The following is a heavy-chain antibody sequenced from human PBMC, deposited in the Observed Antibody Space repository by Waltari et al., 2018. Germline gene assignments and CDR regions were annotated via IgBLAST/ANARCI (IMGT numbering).Heavy chain of an antibody. V-gene: IGHV4-39*07. D-gene: IGHD3-3*01. J-gene: IGHJ5*02. CDR3: ARGTVEWLFDP. CDR1: GGSISSSSYY. Sequence: QLQLQESGPGLVKPSETLSLTCTVSGGSISSSSYYWGWIRQPPGKGLEWIGSIYYSGSTYVNPSLKSRVTMSVDTSKNQFSLKLSSVTAADTVVYYCARGTVEWLFDPWGQGTLVTVSS. CDR2: IYYSGST.